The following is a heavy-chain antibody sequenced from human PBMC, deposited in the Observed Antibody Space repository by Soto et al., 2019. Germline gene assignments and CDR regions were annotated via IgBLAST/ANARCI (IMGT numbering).Heavy chain of an antibody. Sequence: QVQLVQSGAEVQKPGSSVKVSCKASGGTFSSYAISWLRQAPGQGLEWMGGIIPIFGTANYAQKFQGRVTSPADAATSTAYMELRSLRSEDTAVHYCAIDEGGYSGDESYGMDVWGQVTTVTVSS. J-gene: IGHJ6*02. D-gene: IGHD5-12*01. CDR3: AIDEGGYSGDESYGMDV. CDR2: IIPIFGTA. V-gene: IGHV1-69*01. CDR1: GGTFSSYA.